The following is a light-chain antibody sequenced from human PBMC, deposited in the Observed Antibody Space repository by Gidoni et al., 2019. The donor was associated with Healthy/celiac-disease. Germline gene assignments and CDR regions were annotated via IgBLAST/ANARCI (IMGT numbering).Light chain of an antibody. CDR3: SSYTSSSTGV. V-gene: IGLV2-14*01. J-gene: IGLJ1*01. CDR1: SSDVGGYNY. Sequence: QSALTQPASVSGSPGQSITISCTGTSSDVGGYNYVSWYQQHPGKAPNLMIYEVSNRPSGVSSRFSGSKSGNTASLTISGLQAEDEADYYCSSYTSSSTGVFGTGTKVTVL. CDR2: EVS.